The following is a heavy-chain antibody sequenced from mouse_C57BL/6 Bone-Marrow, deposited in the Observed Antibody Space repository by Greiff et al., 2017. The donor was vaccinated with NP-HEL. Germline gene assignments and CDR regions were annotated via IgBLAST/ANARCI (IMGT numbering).Heavy chain of an antibody. Sequence: DVKLVESGAELVRPGASVKLSCTASGFNIKDDYMHWVKQRPEQGLVWIGWIDPENGDTEYASKFQGKATITADTSSNTAYLQLSSLTSEDTAVYYCTMVTTDWYFDVWGTGTTVTVSS. CDR3: TMVTTDWYFDV. V-gene: IGHV14-4*01. D-gene: IGHD2-2*01. CDR1: GFNIKDDY. CDR2: IDPENGDT. J-gene: IGHJ1*03.